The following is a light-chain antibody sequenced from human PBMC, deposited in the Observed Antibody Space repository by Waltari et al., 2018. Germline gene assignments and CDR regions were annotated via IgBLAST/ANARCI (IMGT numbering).Light chain of an antibody. J-gene: IGLJ3*02. CDR2: EVT. V-gene: IGLV2-23*02. Sequence: QSALTQPASVSGSPGQSITISCTGTNSDIGQYDLVSWYQQHPGKAPKLLIYEVTQRPSGVSNHFSGSKSGNTASLTISGLQPEDEANYYCCSFTDTSIWVFGGGTKLTVL. CDR1: NSDIGQYDL. CDR3: CSFTDTSIWV.